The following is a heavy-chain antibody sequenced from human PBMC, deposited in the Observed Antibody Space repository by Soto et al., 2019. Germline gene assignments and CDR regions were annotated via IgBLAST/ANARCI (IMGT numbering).Heavy chain of an antibody. CDR3: AMYSVVVTSTYASDI. V-gene: IGHV3-30-3*01. D-gene: IGHD2-21*02. J-gene: IGHJ3*02. CDR1: GFTFSSYA. CDR2: ISYDGSNK. Sequence: QVQLVASGGGVVQPVRSLRISCAASGFTFSSYAMHWVRQAPGKALAWVAVISYDGSNKYYADSVKGGFTISRDNSKNTLYLQTNSLRAEDTAVYYCAMYSVVVTSTYASDILDEGAMVTVSS.